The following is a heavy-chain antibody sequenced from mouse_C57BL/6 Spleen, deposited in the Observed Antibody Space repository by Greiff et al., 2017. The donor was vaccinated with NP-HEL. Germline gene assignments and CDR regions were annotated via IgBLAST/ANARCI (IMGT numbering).Heavy chain of an antibody. J-gene: IGHJ2*01. CDR1: GFTFSSYG. D-gene: IGHD2-4*01. V-gene: IGHV5-6*02. CDR3: ARHDDYGLDY. Sequence: DVKLVESGGDLVKPGGSLKLSCAASGFTFSSYGMSWVRQTPDKRLEWVATISSGGSYTYYPDSVKGRFTISRDNAKNTLYLQMSSLKSEDTAMYYCARHDDYGLDYWGLGTTLTVSS. CDR2: ISSGGSYT.